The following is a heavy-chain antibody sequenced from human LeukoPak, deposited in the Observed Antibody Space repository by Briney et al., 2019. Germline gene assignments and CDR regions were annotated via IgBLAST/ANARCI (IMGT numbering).Heavy chain of an antibody. CDR3: ARTKGRYSSSTSCYLAFDI. V-gene: IGHV4-34*01. J-gene: IGHJ3*02. CDR2: INHSGST. D-gene: IGHD2-2*01. CDR1: GGSFSGYY. Sequence: PSETLSLTCAVYGGSFSGYYWSWIRQPPGKGLEWIGEINHSGSTNYNPSLKSRVTISVDTSKNQFSLKLSSVTAADTAVYYCARTKGRYSSSTSCYLAFDIWGQGTMVTVSS.